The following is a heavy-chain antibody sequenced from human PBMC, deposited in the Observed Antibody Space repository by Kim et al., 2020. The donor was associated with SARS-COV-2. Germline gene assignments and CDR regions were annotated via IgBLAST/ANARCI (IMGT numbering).Heavy chain of an antibody. D-gene: IGHD3-10*01. CDR2: IYYSGST. CDR1: GGSISSGGYY. V-gene: IGHV4-31*03. CDR3: ARRGGRELRDQYYYYGMGV. J-gene: IGHJ6*04. Sequence: SETLSLTCTVSGGSISSGGYYWSWIRQHPGKGLEWIGYIYYSGSTYYNPSLKSRVTISVDTSKNQFSLRLSSVTDADTAVYYCARRGGRELRDQYYYYGMGVWGEGTTGTVSS.